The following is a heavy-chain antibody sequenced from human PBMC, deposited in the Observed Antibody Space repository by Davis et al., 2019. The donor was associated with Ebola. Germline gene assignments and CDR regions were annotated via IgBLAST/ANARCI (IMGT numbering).Heavy chain of an antibody. CDR1: GYTFTSYA. CDR3: ARGIAVAGPHFDY. D-gene: IGHD6-19*01. J-gene: IGHJ4*02. CDR2: INAGNGNT. V-gene: IGHV1-3*01. Sequence: AASVKVSCKASGYTFTSYAMHWVRQAPGQRLEWMGWINAGNGNTKYSQKFQGRVTITRDTSASTAYMGLSSLRSEDTAVYYCARGIAVAGPHFDYWGQGTLVTVSS.